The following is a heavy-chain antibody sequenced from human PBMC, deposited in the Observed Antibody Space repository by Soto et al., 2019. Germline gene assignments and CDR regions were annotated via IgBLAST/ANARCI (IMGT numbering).Heavy chain of an antibody. CDR2: INHSGST. CDR3: ARVGRTSCYVDY. D-gene: IGHD2-2*01. CDR1: GGSFSGYY. J-gene: IGHJ4*02. V-gene: IGHV4-34*01. Sequence: SETLSLTCAVYGGSFSGYYWSWIRQPPGKGLEWIGEINHSGSTNYNPSLKSRVTISVDTSKNQFSLKLSSVTAADTAVYYCARVGRTSCYVDYWGQGTLVTVSS.